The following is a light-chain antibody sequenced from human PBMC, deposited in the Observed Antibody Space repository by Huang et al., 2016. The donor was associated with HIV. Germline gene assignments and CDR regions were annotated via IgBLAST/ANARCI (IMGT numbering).Light chain of an antibody. CDR3: QQHGDFPIT. Sequence: DIQMTQYPSSLSASVKDRVTITCQANHDISTYLNWYQHKPGKAPKLLIYDASNLETGFPSRFSVSGSGTHFTLTITGLQPEDFATYYCQQHGDFPITFGQGTRLDIK. CDR2: DAS. J-gene: IGKJ5*01. V-gene: IGKV1-33*01. CDR1: HDISTY.